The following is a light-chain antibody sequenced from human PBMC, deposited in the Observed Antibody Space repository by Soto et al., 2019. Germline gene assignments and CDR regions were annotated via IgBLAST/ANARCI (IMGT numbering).Light chain of an antibody. Sequence: QSVLTQPASVSGSPGQSITISCTGTSSDVGGYNYVSWYQQHPGKAPKVMIYEVSNRPSGVSNRFSGSKSGNTASLTISGLQAEDEADYYCSSYTSSITLVFGGGTKVTVL. CDR3: SSYTSSITLV. CDR2: EVS. V-gene: IGLV2-14*01. J-gene: IGLJ3*02. CDR1: SSDVGGYNY.